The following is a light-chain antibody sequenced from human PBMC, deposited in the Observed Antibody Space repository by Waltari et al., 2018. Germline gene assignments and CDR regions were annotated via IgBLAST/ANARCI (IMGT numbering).Light chain of an antibody. CDR2: AAS. J-gene: IGKJ5*01. Sequence: DIQMTQSQSSVSASVGDRVTIIFRASQALRSWLAWYQQKPGKAPKLLIYAASSLQSGVPSRFSGSGFGTDFTLTISSLQPEDFATYFCQQFDTFPLTFGQGTRLEIK. CDR1: QALRSW. CDR3: QQFDTFPLT. V-gene: IGKV1-12*01.